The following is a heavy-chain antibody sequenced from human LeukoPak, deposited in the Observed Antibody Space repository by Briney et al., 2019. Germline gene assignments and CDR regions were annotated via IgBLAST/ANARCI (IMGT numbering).Heavy chain of an antibody. D-gene: IGHD1-1*01. CDR3: GKDTGGSYAFDI. J-gene: IGHJ3*02. CDR1: GFTCDDYA. Sequence: PGGSLRLYCAASGFTCDDYAMHWVRPAQGKGLEWVSVPSWNSGSIGHADSVKGRFTIYRDNAKNSLDLQSNRLRTQATALYYGGKDTGGSYAFDIWRQGTMLTVSS. CDR2: PSWNSGSI. V-gene: IGHV3-9*01.